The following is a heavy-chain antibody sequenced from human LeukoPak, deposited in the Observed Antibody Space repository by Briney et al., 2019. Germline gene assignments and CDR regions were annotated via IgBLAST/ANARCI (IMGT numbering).Heavy chain of an antibody. D-gene: IGHD3-10*01. CDR1: GGSISSGNYY. Sequence: SETLSLTCTVSGGSISSGNYYWSWIRQPAGKGLEWIGRIYTSGSTNYNPSLKSRVTISVDTSKNQFSLKLSSVTAADTAVYYCARETPYGSGSYPFDYWGQGILVTVSS. CDR3: ARETPYGSGSYPFDY. J-gene: IGHJ4*02. V-gene: IGHV4-61*02. CDR2: IYTSGST.